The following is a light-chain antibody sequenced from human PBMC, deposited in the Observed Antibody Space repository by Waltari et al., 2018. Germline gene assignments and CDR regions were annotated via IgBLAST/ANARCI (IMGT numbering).Light chain of an antibody. CDR2: KAS. J-gene: IGKJ1*01. CDR3: QQYNSRSPWT. V-gene: IGKV1-5*03. CDR1: QSVSTW. Sequence: DIQMTQSPSTLSAFVGDRVTITCRASQSVSTWLAWFQQKPGKAPKLVVYKASTLESGVPSRFSGRGSGTEFTLTISSLQPDEFATYYCQQYNSRSPWTFGQGTKVEIK.